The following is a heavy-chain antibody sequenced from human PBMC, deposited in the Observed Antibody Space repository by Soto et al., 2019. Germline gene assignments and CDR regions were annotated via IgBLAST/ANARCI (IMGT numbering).Heavy chain of an antibody. CDR1: GYTFTSYG. Sequence: ASVKVSCKASGYTFTSYGISWVRQAPGQGLEWMGWISAYNGNTNYAQNLQGRVTMTTDASTSTAYMELRSLRSDDTAVYYCARDVPRGYYYDSSGYWQDAFDIWGQGTMVTVSS. CDR2: ISAYNGNT. D-gene: IGHD3-22*01. V-gene: IGHV1-18*04. CDR3: ARDVPRGYYYDSSGYWQDAFDI. J-gene: IGHJ3*02.